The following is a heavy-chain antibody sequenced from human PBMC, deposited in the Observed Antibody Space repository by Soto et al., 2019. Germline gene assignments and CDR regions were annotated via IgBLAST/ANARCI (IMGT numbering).Heavy chain of an antibody. V-gene: IGHV4-4*02. Sequence: SETLSLTCAVSGGSIRINNWWSWVRQPPGKGLEWIGEIYHSGVTNYNPSLKSRVTISVDKSKNQFSLKLSSLTAADTAVYYCARISAYHFDYWGQGTLVTVSS. CDR2: IYHSGVT. CDR1: GGSIRINNW. CDR3: ARISAYHFDY. D-gene: IGHD3-16*01. J-gene: IGHJ4*02.